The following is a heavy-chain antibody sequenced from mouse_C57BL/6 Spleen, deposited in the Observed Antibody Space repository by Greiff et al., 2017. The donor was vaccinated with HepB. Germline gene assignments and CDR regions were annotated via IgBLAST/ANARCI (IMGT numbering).Heavy chain of an antibody. Sequence: EVQVVESEGGLVQPGSSMKLSCTASGFTFSDYYMAWVRQVPEKGLEWVANINYDGSSTYYLDSLKSRFIISRDNAKNILYLQMSSLKSEDTATYYCARDREGDYYGYFDYWGQGTTLTVSS. D-gene: IGHD1-1*01. V-gene: IGHV5-16*01. CDR2: INYDGSST. CDR1: GFTFSDYY. CDR3: ARDREGDYYGYFDY. J-gene: IGHJ2*01.